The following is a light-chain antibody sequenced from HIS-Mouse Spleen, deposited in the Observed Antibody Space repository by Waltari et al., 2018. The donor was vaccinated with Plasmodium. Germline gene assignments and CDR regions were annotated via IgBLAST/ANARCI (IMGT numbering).Light chain of an antibody. V-gene: IGLV3-1*01. CDR1: KLGDKY. Sequence: SYELTQPPSVSVSPGQTASITCSGDKLGDKYACWYQQKPGKSPVRVIYQDSKRPSGMPEGFSGFNSGNTATLTISGTQAMDEADYYCQAWDSSTVVFGGGTKLTVL. CDR2: QDS. CDR3: QAWDSSTVV. J-gene: IGLJ2*01.